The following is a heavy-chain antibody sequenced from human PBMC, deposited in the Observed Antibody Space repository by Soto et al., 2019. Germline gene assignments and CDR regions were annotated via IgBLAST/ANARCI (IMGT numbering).Heavy chain of an antibody. D-gene: IGHD6-25*01. CDR3: AREAAYSVWFAGGYFDI. CDR2: ISGSGDTI. Sequence: PXGSLRLTGEASGFTFGSLHMDWVRQAPGRGLEWISHISGSGDTIYYADSVKGRFTISRDNAKDSLALHMNSLRAEDTGVYFCAREAAYSVWFAGGYFDIWGQGTQVTVSS. J-gene: IGHJ4*02. CDR1: GFTFGSLH. V-gene: IGHV3-48*03.